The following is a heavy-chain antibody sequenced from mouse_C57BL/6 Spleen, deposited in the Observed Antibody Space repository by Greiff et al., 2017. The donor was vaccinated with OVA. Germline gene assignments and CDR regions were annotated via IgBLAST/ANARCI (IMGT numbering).Heavy chain of an antibody. CDR3: ARMGGYYGSSYGYFDV. CDR2: ISSGSSTI. J-gene: IGHJ1*03. Sequence: VQLKESGGGLVKPGGSLKLSCAASGFTFSDYGMHWVRQAPEKGLEWVAYISSGSSTIYYADTVKGRFTISRDNAKNTLFLQMTSLRSEDTAMYYCARMGGYYGSSYGYFDVWGTGTTVTVSS. D-gene: IGHD1-1*01. V-gene: IGHV5-17*01. CDR1: GFTFSDYG.